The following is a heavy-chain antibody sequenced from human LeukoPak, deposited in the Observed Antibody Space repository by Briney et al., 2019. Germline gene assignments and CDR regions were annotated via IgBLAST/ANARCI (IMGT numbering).Heavy chain of an antibody. CDR2: ISSTGNSI. CDR3: AKVPDRDYYDSSGYPGV. Sequence: GGSLRLSCAASGFTFSSYSMNWVRQAPGKGLEWVSSISSTGNSIYYADSVKGRFTISRDNAKNSLYLQMNSLRVEDTAVYYCAKVPDRDYYDSSGYPGVWGQGTMVTVSS. J-gene: IGHJ3*01. V-gene: IGHV3-21*01. D-gene: IGHD3-22*01. CDR1: GFTFSSYS.